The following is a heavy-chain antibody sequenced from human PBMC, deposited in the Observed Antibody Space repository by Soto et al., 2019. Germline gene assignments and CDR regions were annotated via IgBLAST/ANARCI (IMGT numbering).Heavy chain of an antibody. CDR2: IYYSGST. V-gene: IGHV4-59*01. CDR1: GGSISSYY. CDR3: ARGPVGYCSGGSCYLTSYYFDY. J-gene: IGHJ4*02. Sequence: SVTLSLTCTVSGGSISSYYWSWIRQPPGKGLEWIGYIYYSGSTNYNPSLKSRVTISVDTSKNQFSLKLSSVTAADTAVYYCARGPVGYCSGGSCYLTSYYFDYWGQGTLVTVSS. D-gene: IGHD2-15*01.